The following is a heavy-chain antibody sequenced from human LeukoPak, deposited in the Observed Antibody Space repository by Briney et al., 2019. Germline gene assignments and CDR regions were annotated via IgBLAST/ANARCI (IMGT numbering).Heavy chain of an antibody. J-gene: IGHJ4*02. V-gene: IGHV4-59*01. Sequence: SGTLSLTCTVSGGSISSYYWSWIRQPPGKGLEWIGYIYYSGSTNYNPSLKSRVTISVDTSKNQFSLKLSSVTAADTAVYYCARIGHEDYYFDYWGQGTLVTVSS. CDR3: ARIGHEDYYFDY. CDR1: GGSISSYY. CDR2: IYYSGST.